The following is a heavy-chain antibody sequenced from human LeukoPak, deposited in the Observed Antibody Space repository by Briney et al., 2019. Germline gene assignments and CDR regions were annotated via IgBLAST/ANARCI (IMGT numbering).Heavy chain of an antibody. CDR2: ISGSGGST. CDR3: AKGLESYGSPFDY. J-gene: IGHJ4*02. V-gene: IGHV3-23*01. D-gene: IGHD5-18*01. CDR1: GFTFSSYA. Sequence: PGGSLRLSCAASGFTFSSYAMSWVRQAPGKGLEWVSAISGSGGSTYYADSVKGWFTISRDNSKNTLYLQMNSLRAEDTAVYYCAKGLESYGSPFDYWGQGTLVTVSS.